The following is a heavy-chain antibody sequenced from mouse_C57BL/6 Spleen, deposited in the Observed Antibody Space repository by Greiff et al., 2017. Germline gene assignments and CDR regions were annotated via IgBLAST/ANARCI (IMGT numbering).Heavy chain of an antibody. CDR3: ARRGVYYAMDY. J-gene: IGHJ4*01. V-gene: IGHV1-26*01. CDR2: INPNNGGT. Sequence: VQLQQSGPELVKPGASVKISCKASRYTFTDYYMNWVKQSHGKSLEWIGDINPNNGGTSYNQKFKGKATLTVDKSSSTAYMELRSLTSEDSAVYYCARRGVYYAMDYWGQGTSVTVSS. CDR1: RYTFTDYY.